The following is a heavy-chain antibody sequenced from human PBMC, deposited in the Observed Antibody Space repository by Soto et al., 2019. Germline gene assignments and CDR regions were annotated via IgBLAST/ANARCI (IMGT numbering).Heavy chain of an antibody. J-gene: IGHJ5*02. D-gene: IGHD3-3*01. Sequence: QLQLQESGPGLVKPSETLSLTCTVSGGSISSSSYYWGWIRQPPGKGLEWIGSIYYSGSTYYNPSLKSRVTISVDTSKNQFSLKLSSVTAADTAVYYCARHRFLEWLLYPTWFDPWGQGTLVTVSS. CDR1: GGSISSSSYY. V-gene: IGHV4-39*01. CDR3: ARHRFLEWLLYPTWFDP. CDR2: IYYSGST.